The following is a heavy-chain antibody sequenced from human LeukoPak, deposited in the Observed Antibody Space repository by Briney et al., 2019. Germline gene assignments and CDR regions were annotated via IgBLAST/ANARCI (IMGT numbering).Heavy chain of an antibody. D-gene: IGHD3-9*01. J-gene: IGHJ4*02. CDR1: GFTFSTYS. V-gene: IGHV3-21*01. Sequence: GGSLRLSCAASGFTFSTYSMNWVRQAPGKGLEWVSSISSSSSYIYYADSVKGRFTISRDNAKNSLYLQMNGLRAEDTAVYYCARGGASYGILTGYQDSYYCDYWGQGTLVTVSS. CDR3: ARGGASYGILTGYQDSYYCDY. CDR2: ISSSSSYI.